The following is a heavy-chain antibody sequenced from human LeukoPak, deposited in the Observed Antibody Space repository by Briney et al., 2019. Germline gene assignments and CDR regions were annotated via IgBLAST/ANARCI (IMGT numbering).Heavy chain of an antibody. Sequence: SETLSLTCTVSGGSISSYYWSWIRQPPGKGLEWIGYIYYSGSTNYNPSLKSRVTISVDTSKNQFSLKLSSVTAVDTAVYYCASGYGKFDYWGQGTLVTVSS. CDR2: IYYSGST. CDR1: GGSISSYY. J-gene: IGHJ4*02. CDR3: ASGYGKFDY. V-gene: IGHV4-59*01. D-gene: IGHD5-12*01.